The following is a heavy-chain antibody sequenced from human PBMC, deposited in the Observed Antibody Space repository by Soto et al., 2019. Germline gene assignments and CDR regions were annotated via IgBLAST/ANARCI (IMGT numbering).Heavy chain of an antibody. CDR1: VFTFTRYS. J-gene: IGHJ4*02. CDR2: ISSTTNYI. V-gene: IGHV3-21*06. Sequence: PGWSLRLSCSASVFTFTRYSMNWFRQAPGKGLEWVSSISSTTNYIYYGDSMKGRFTISRDNAKNSLYLEMNSLRAEDTAVYYCARESEDLTSNFDYWGQGTLVTVSS. CDR3: ARESEDLTSNFDY.